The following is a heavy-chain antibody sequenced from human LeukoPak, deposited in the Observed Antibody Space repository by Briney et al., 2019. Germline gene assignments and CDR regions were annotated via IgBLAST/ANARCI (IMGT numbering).Heavy chain of an antibody. CDR2: IYYSGST. CDR1: VGSISSGYYY. V-gene: IGHV4-30-4*01. CDR3: ARAMGYYGPSNNWFDP. D-gene: IGHD3-10*01. J-gene: IGHJ5*02. Sequence: PSQTLSLTCTVSVGSISSGYYYWSWIRQPPGKGLEWIGYIYYSGSTYYNPSLKSRVTISVDTSKNQFSLKLSSVTAADTAVYYCARAMGYYGPSNNWFDPWGQGTLVTVSS.